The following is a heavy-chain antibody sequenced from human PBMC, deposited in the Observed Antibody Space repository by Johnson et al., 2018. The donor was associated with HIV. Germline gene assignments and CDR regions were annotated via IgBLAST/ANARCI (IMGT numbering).Heavy chain of an antibody. CDR1: GFTFGDYA. CDR3: TRGGITIFGVVYALDI. V-gene: IGHV3-49*04. J-gene: IGHJ3*02. Sequence: VQLVESGGGLVQPGRSLRLSCTTSGFTFGDYAMSWVRQAPGKGLEWVGFIRSKAYGGTTEYAASVKGRFTISRDDSKSVAYLQMNRLKTEDTAVYYCTRGGITIFGVVYALDIWGQGTMVTV. CDR2: IRSKAYGGTT. D-gene: IGHD3-3*01.